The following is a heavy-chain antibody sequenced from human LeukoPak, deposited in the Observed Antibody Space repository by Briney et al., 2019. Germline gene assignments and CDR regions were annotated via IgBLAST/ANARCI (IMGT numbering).Heavy chain of an antibody. CDR1: GFTFSSYA. CDR2: ISYDGSNK. J-gene: IGHJ4*02. Sequence: GGSLRLSCAASGFTFSSYAMHWVRQAPGKGLEWVAVISYDGSNKYYADSVKGRFTISRDNSKNTLYLQMNSLRAEDTAVYYCARSGSGWYGEVDYWGQGTLVTVSS. V-gene: IGHV3-30-3*01. CDR3: ARSGSGWYGEVDY. D-gene: IGHD6-19*01.